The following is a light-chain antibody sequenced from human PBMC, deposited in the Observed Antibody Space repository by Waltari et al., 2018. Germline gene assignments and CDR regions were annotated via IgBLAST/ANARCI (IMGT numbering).Light chain of an antibody. Sequence: EIVLTQSPGILSLSPGERATLSCRASQSVSSNYLAWYQQKPGQAPRLLIYGTSSRAAGIPDRFSGSGSRTDFTLTISRLEPEDFAVYYCQQYGSSSYTFGQGTKLEIK. CDR3: QQYGSSSYT. CDR1: QSVSSNY. J-gene: IGKJ2*01. CDR2: GTS. V-gene: IGKV3-20*01.